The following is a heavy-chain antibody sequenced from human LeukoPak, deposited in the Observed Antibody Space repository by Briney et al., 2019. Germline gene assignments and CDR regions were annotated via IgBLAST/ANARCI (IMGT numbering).Heavy chain of an antibody. J-gene: IGHJ4*02. D-gene: IGHD3-3*01. CDR3: ASVSYDFWSGYYLDY. CDR1: GGSFSGYS. Sequence: KASETLSLTCAVYGGSFSGYSWSWIRQPPGKGLEWIGYIYHSGSTYYNPSLKSRVTISVDRSKNQFSLKLSSVTAADTAVYYCASVSYDFWSGYYLDYWGQGTLVTVSS. CDR2: IYHSGST. V-gene: IGHV4-30-2*01.